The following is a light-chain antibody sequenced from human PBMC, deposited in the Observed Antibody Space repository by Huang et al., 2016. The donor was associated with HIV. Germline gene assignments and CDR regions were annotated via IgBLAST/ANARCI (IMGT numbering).Light chain of an antibody. J-gene: IGKJ4*01. V-gene: IGKV1-33*01. CDR2: DAS. CDR1: HDIHHY. Sequence: DIQMTQSPSSLSASVGDRVTITCQASHDIHHYLNWYQQKPGKAPKLLIYDASNLETGVPSRFSGSGSGTDFTFTISSLQPEDIATYYCQHYDNLPLTFGGGTTVEIK. CDR3: QHYDNLPLT.